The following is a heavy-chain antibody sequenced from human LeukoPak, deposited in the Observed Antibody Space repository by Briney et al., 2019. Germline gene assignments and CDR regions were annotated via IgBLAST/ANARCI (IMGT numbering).Heavy chain of an antibody. D-gene: IGHD3-22*01. CDR2: IRSKAYGGTT. CDR1: GFTFGDYA. V-gene: IGHV3-49*03. CDR3: TRDTNYYDSSGTYYYYGMDV. Sequence: PGGSLRLSCTASGFTFGDYAMSWFRQAPGKGLEWVGFIRSKAYGGTTEYAASVKGRFTISRDDSKSIAYLQMNSLKTKDTAVYYCTRDTNYYDSSGTYYYYGMDVWGQGTTVTVSS. J-gene: IGHJ6*02.